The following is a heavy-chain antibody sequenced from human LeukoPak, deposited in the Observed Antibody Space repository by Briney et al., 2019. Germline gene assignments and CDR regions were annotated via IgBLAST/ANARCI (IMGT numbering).Heavy chain of an antibody. J-gene: IGHJ6*02. CDR3: AKGGGYDSDYYYYDMDV. V-gene: IGHV3-23*01. CDR1: GFTFDTYA. Sequence: GGSLRLSCAASGFTFDTYAMSWVRQAPGKGLEWVSAISGSGGSTYYADSVKGRFTISRDNSKNTLYLQMNSLRAEDTAVYYCAKGGGYDSDYYYYDMDVWGQGTTVTVSS. CDR2: ISGSGGST. D-gene: IGHD5-12*01.